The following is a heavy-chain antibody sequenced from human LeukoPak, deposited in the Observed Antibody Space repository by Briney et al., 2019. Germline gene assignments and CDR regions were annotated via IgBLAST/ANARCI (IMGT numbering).Heavy chain of an antibody. CDR1: GYSFTSYW. J-gene: IGHJ5*02. V-gene: IGHV5-51*01. CDR2: IDPSDSET. Sequence: GESLKISCKASGYSFTSYWIGWVRQMPGKGLEWMGIIDPSDSETRYTPSFQGQVTISADKSISTAYLQWSSLKASDTAMYYCATLGPGRYNWFDPWGQGTLVTVSS. CDR3: ATLGPGRYNWFDP.